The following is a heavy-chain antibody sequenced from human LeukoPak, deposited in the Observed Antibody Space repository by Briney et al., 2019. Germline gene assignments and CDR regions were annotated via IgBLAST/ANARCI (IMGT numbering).Heavy chain of an antibody. Sequence: GGSLRLSCAASGFTFSSYAMSWVRQAPGKGLEWVSAISGSGGSTYYTDSVKGRFTISRDNSKNTLYLQMNSLRAEDTAVYYCARDYRRNHARIAAAGFWGQGTLVTVSS. CDR1: GFTFSSYA. CDR2: ISGSGGST. CDR3: ARDYRRNHARIAAAGF. J-gene: IGHJ4*02. V-gene: IGHV3-23*01. D-gene: IGHD6-13*01.